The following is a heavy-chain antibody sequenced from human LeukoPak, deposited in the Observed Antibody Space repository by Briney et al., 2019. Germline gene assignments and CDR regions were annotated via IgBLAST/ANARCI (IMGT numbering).Heavy chain of an antibody. D-gene: IGHD2-2*02. CDR3: ARGYCSSTSCYTSFQH. CDR2: INSDGSST. CDR1: GFTFSSYW. Sequence: PGGSLRLSCAASGFTFSSYWMHWVRQAPGKGLGWVSRINSDGSSTKYADSVKGRFTIYRDNAKNRLYLQMNSQRGEDAAVYYCARGYCSSTSCYTSFQHWGQGTLVTVSS. V-gene: IGHV3-74*01. J-gene: IGHJ1*01.